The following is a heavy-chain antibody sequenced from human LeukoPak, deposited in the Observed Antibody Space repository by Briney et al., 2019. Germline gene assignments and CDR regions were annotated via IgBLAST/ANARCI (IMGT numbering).Heavy chain of an antibody. Sequence: GASVKVSCKASGYTFTGYYMHWVRQAPGQGLEWMGWINPNSGGTNYAQKFQGRVTLTRDTSISTAYMELSRLRSDDTAVYYCARALGYCSGTSCFAWFDPWGQGTLVTVSS. CDR3: ARALGYCSGTSCFAWFDP. V-gene: IGHV1-2*02. D-gene: IGHD2-2*01. CDR2: INPNSGGT. CDR1: GYTFTGYY. J-gene: IGHJ5*02.